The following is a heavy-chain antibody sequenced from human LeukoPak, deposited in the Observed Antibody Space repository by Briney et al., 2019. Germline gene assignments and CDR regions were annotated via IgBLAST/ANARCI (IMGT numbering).Heavy chain of an antibody. D-gene: IGHD5-24*01. V-gene: IGHV4-34*01. CDR2: IDHRGDT. CDR1: GGSFSRYY. CDR3: ATRATISETSYFDL. Sequence: SETLSLTCAVYGGSFSRYYWSWIRQSPGKGLEWIAEIDHRGDTNYNPSVKSRVTISVDTSKNQFSLKVRSLSAADTALYYCATRATISETSYFDLWGLGSLVIVSS. J-gene: IGHJ4*03.